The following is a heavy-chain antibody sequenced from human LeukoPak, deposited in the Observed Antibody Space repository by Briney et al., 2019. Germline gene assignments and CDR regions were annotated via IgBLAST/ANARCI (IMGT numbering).Heavy chain of an antibody. CDR2: INWNGGST. CDR3: AREMITFGGAIVPYYFDY. J-gene: IGHJ4*02. CDR1: GFTFDDYG. Sequence: GGSLRLSCAASGFTFDDYGMSWVRQAPGKGLEWVSGINWNGGSTGYADSVKGRFTISRDNAKNSLYLQMNSLRAEDTALYYCAREMITFGGAIVPYYFDYWGQGTLVTVSS. V-gene: IGHV3-20*04. D-gene: IGHD3-16*02.